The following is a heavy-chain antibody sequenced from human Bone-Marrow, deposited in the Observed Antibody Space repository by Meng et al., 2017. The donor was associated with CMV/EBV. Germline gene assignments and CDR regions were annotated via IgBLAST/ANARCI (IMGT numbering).Heavy chain of an antibody. Sequence: SETLSLTCTVSGGSISSSSYYWGWIRQPPGKGLEWIGYIYYSGSTNYNPSLKSRVTISVDTSKNQFSLKLSSVTAADTAVYYCARSPVTTPTYDYWGQGTLVTVSS. CDR3: ARSPVTTPTYDY. CDR1: GGSISSSSYY. CDR2: IYYSGST. V-gene: IGHV4-61*05. J-gene: IGHJ4*02. D-gene: IGHD4-17*01.